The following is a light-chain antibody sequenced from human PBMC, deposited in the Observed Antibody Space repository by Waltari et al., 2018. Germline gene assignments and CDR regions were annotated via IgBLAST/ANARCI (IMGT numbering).Light chain of an antibody. CDR3: AAWDDSLSGPV. V-gene: IGLV1-47*01. CDR1: SSNIGSNY. J-gene: IGLJ2*01. CDR2: RNN. Sequence: QSVLTQPTSASGTPGQRVTISCSGSSSNIGSNYVYWYQQPPGTAPKPLIYRNNQRPSGVPDRFSGSKSGTSASLAISGLRSEDEADYYCAAWDDSLSGPVFGGGTKLTVL.